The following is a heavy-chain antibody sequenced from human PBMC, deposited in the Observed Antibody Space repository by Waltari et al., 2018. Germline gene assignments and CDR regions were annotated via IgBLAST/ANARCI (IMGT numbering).Heavy chain of an antibody. CDR3: ARCGGDYYYLDY. D-gene: IGHD2-21*02. CDR1: GFTFSSYG. CDR2: IWYDGSNK. V-gene: IGHV3-33*01. J-gene: IGHJ4*02. Sequence: QVQLVESGGGVVQPGRSLRLSCAASGFTFSSYGMHWVRQAPGKGLEWVAVIWYDGSNKYYADSVKGRFTISRDNSKNTLYLQMNSLRAEDTAVYYCARCGGDYYYLDYWGQGTLVTVSS.